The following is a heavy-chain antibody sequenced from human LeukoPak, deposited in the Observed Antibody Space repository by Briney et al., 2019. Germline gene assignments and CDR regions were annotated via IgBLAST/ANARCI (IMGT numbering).Heavy chain of an antibody. J-gene: IGHJ4*02. CDR2: ISGSGGST. D-gene: IGHD6-13*01. Sequence: GGSLRLSCAASGFTFSSYAMSWVRQAPGEGLEWVSGISGSGGSTYYADSVKGRFTISRDNSRNTLYLQMNSLRAEDTAVYHCAKGVIAAAGTFDSWGQGTLVTVSS. CDR3: AKGVIAAAGTFDS. CDR1: GFTFSSYA. V-gene: IGHV3-23*01.